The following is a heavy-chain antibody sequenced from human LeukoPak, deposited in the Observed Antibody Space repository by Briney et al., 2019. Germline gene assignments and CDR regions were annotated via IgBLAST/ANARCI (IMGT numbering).Heavy chain of an antibody. CDR2: ISAYNGNT. D-gene: IGHD6-13*01. CDR3: AGDRAAGIYYFDY. V-gene: IGHV1-18*01. J-gene: IGHJ4*02. CDR1: GYTLTELS. Sequence: ASVKVSCRVSGYTLTELSMHWVRQAPGQGLEWMGWISAYNGNTNYAQKLQGRVTMTTDTSTSTAYMELRSLRSDDTAVYYCAGDRAAGIYYFDYWGQGTLVTVSS.